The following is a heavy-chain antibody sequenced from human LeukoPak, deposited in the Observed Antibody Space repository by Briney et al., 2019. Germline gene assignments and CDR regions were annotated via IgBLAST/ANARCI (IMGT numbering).Heavy chain of an antibody. CDR3: ARATYDSSAVDAFDI. D-gene: IGHD3-22*01. V-gene: IGHV3-11*01. CDR1: GFTFRDYF. J-gene: IGHJ3*02. Sequence: PGGSLRLSCAASGFTFRDYFMSWLRQAPGKGLEWDAYTNAAGNTIYYADSMKGRFTISRDNAKNSLYLQMNTLRAEDTAVYYCARATYDSSAVDAFDIWGQGTMVTVSP. CDR2: TNAAGNTI.